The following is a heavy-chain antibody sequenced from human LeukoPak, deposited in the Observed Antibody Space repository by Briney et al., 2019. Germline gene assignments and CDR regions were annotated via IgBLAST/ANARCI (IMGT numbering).Heavy chain of an antibody. Sequence: KPSETLSLTCAVYGGSFSGYYWSWIRQPPGKGLEWIGEINHSGSTNYNPPLKSRVTISVDTSKNQFSLKLSSVTAADTAVYYCASGRLEKIAVAGTSGYYYYGMDVWGQGTTVTVSS. CDR1: GGSFSGYY. D-gene: IGHD6-19*01. J-gene: IGHJ6*02. CDR2: INHSGST. V-gene: IGHV4-34*01. CDR3: ASGRLEKIAVAGTSGYYYYGMDV.